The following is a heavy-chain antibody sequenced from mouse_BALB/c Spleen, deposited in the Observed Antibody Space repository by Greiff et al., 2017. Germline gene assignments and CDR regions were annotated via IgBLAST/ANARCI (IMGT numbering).Heavy chain of an antibody. CDR2: ISSGGGST. CDR1: GFAFSSYD. CDR3: AIAPFAY. J-gene: IGHJ3*01. V-gene: IGHV5-12-1*01. Sequence: EVQVVESGGGLVKPGGSLKLSCAASGFAFSSYDMPWVRQTPEKRLEWVAYISSGGGSTYYPDTVKGRFTISRDNAKNTLYLQMSSLKSEDTAMYYCAIAPFAYWGQGTLVTVSA.